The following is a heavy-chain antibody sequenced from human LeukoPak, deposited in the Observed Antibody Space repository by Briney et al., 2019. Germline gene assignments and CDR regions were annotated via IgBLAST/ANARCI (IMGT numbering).Heavy chain of an antibody. CDR3: AKGSLDMDV. V-gene: IGHV3-23*01. CDR2: ISGSGGST. D-gene: IGHD3-10*01. J-gene: IGHJ6*04. Sequence: GGSLRLSCAASGFTFSSYAMSWVRQAPGKGLEWISAISGSGGSTYYADYVKGRFTISRDNSKNTLYLQMNSLRTEDTAVYYCAKGSLDMDVWGKGTTVTVSS. CDR1: GFTFSSYA.